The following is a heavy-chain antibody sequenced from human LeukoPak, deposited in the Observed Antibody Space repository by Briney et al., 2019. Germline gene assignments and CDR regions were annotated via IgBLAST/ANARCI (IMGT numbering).Heavy chain of an antibody. J-gene: IGHJ4*02. CDR2: IYPGDSDI. Sequence: GESLKISCKGSGYRFASYWIAWVRQMPGKGLEWMGIIYPGDSDIRYSPSFQGQVTISADKSINTAYLQWRSLKASDTAMYYCARLLSDIVVVPAALDYWGQGTLVTVSS. CDR3: ARLLSDIVVVPAALDY. V-gene: IGHV5-51*01. CDR1: GYRFASYW. D-gene: IGHD2-2*01.